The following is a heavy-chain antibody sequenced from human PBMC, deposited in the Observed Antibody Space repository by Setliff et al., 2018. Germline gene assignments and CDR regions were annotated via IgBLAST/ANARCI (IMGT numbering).Heavy chain of an antibody. CDR1: GGSFSDYY. CDR2: INQSGNT. Sequence: SETLSLTCTVYGGSFSDYYWGWIRQSPGKRPEWIAEINQSGNTNYSPSLNSRVSVSVDTPTNQFSLKVFSVTAADTAVYYCRFWSSYYKNDYWAQGTLVTVPQ. CDR3: RFWSSYYKNDY. D-gene: IGHD3-3*01. V-gene: IGHV4-34*01. J-gene: IGHJ4*02.